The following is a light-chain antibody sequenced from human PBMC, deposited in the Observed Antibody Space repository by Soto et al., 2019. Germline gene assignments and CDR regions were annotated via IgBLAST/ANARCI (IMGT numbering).Light chain of an antibody. CDR1: QSVSSNY. CDR3: QQYGTSRA. Sequence: EIVLTQSPGTLSLSPGERATLSCRASQSVSSNYLAWYQQKPGQAPRLLMYGASSRATGIPDRFSGGGSGTDFTLTISRLEPEDFAVYYCQQYGTSRAFGHGTKVEIK. J-gene: IGKJ1*01. CDR2: GAS. V-gene: IGKV3-20*01.